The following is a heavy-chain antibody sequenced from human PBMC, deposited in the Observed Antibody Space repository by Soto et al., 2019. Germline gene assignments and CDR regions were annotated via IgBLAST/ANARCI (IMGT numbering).Heavy chain of an antibody. V-gene: IGHV1-18*01. CDR1: GYTFTSYG. CDR3: ARRRESYYYYGMDV. J-gene: IGHJ6*02. CDR2: ISAYNGNT. Sequence: SVKVSCKASGYTFTSYGISWVRQAPGQGLEWMGWISAYNGNTNYAQKLQGRVTMTTDTSTSTAYMELRSLRSDDTAVYYCARRRESYYYYGMDVWGQGTTVTVSS.